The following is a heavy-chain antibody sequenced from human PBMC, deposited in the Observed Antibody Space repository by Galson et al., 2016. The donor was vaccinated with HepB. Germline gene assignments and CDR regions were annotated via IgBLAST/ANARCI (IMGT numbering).Heavy chain of an antibody. CDR2: IYWDDDK. J-gene: IGHJ4*02. V-gene: IGHV2-5*02. Sequence: PALVKPPQTLTLTCTFSGFSLDTTGVAVAWIHQPPGKALEWLALIYWDDDKRYSPSLDNRLTITKDTSKNQVVLTMTNMDHVDTATYYCAHRRSGATCPSRFFDYWGQGTLVAVSS. CDR3: AHRRSGATCPSRFFDY. D-gene: IGHD1-1*01. CDR1: GFSLDTTGVA.